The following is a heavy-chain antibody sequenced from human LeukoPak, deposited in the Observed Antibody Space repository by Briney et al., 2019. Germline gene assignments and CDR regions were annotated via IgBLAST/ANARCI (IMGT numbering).Heavy chain of an antibody. CDR1: RFTFNTYA. D-gene: IGHD6-19*01. CDR2: ISGSGGST. Sequence: GGSLRLSCAASRFTFNTYAMSWVRQAPGKGLEWVSAISGSGGSTYYADSVKGRFTISRDNSKNTLYLQMSSLKAEDTAVYYCARDFGSGWYGYFQHWGQGTLVIVSS. J-gene: IGHJ1*01. V-gene: IGHV3-23*01. CDR3: ARDFGSGWYGYFQH.